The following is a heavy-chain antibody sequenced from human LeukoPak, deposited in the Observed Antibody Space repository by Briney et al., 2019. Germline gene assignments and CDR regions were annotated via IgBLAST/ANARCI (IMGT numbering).Heavy chain of an antibody. D-gene: IGHD6-13*01. CDR2: INPKSGDT. J-gene: IGHJ5*02. Sequence: ASVKVSCKASGYIFTGYYIHWVRQAPGQGLEWMGWINPKSGDTNYAQKFQGRITTTRDTPISAACMELSSLTSDDTAVYYCARGYRSSAYISWGQGTLVTVSS. CDR1: GYIFTGYY. CDR3: ARGYRSSAYIS. V-gene: IGHV1-2*02.